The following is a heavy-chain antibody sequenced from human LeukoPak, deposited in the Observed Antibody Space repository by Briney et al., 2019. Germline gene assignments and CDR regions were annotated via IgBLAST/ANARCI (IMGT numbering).Heavy chain of an antibody. CDR2: IKQDGSEK. CDR1: GLTFSNAW. CDR3: ARAQGDSSGYYHFDY. D-gene: IGHD3-22*01. Sequence: GGSLRLSCAASGLTFSNAWMSWVRQAPGKGLEWVANIKQDGSEKYYVDSVKGRFTISRDNAKNSLYLQMNSLRAEDTAVYYCARAQGDSSGYYHFDYWGQGTLVTVSS. V-gene: IGHV3-7*01. J-gene: IGHJ4*02.